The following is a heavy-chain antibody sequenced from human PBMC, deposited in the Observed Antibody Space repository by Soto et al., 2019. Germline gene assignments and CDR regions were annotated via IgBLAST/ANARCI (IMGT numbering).Heavy chain of an antibody. J-gene: IGHJ4*02. D-gene: IGHD3-10*01. CDR3: ARDPDYYYGSGSYPDY. CDR1: GYTFTSYG. CDR2: ISAYNGNI. V-gene: IGHV1-18*01. Sequence: QVQLVQSGAEVKKPGASVKVSCKASGYTFTSYGISWVRQAPGQGLEWRGWISAYNGNINYAQKLQVRVTITTDTSTITAYMEPRSLRSDDTAVYYCARDPDYYYGSGSYPDYWGQGTLVTVSS.